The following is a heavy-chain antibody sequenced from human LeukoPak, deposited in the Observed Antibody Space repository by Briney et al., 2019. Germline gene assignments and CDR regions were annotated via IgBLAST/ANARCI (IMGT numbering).Heavy chain of an antibody. J-gene: IGHJ6*03. D-gene: IGHD5-12*01. CDR2: IYTSGST. CDR1: GGSISSDY. CDR3: ARAYEAHYYYYYMDV. Sequence: PSETLSLTCTVSGGSISSDYWSWIRQPAGKGLEWIGRIYTSGSTNYNTSLKSRVTMSVDTSKNQFSLKLSSVTAADTAVYYCARAYEAHYYYYYMDVWGKGTTVTVSS. V-gene: IGHV4-4*07.